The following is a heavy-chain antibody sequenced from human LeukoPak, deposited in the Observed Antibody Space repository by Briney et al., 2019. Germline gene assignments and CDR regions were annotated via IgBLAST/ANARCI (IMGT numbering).Heavy chain of an antibody. J-gene: IGHJ3*02. V-gene: IGHV3-30*02. CDR1: GFTFSSYG. CDR2: IRYDGSNK. CDR3: ANPLGRFLMDAFDI. D-gene: IGHD3-3*01. Sequence: GGSLRLSCAASGFTFSSYGIHWVRQAPGKGLEWVAFIRYDGSNKYYADSVKGRFTISRDNSKNPLYLQMSSLRAEDTAVYYCANPLGRFLMDAFDIWGQGTMVTVSS.